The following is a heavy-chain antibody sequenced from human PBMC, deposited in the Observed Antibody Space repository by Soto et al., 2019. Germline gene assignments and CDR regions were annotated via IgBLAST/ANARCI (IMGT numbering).Heavy chain of an antibody. D-gene: IGHD3-3*01. CDR3: ARTSVTYFGPSNDYYGMDV. J-gene: IGHJ6*02. CDR2: ISYSGST. CDR1: GGSISSGEYY. Sequence: SETLSLTCTVSGGSISSGEYYWTWIRQPPGKGLEWIGYISYSGSTHYSPSLKSRVSITVDTSKNQFSLNLASVSAEDTAVYYCARTSVTYFGPSNDYYGMDVWGQGTTVTVSS. V-gene: IGHV4-30-4*01.